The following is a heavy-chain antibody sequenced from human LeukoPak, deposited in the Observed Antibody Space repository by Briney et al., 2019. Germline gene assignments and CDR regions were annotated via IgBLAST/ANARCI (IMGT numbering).Heavy chain of an antibody. CDR3: STDLPNTYDSSVYYYVLYFDY. CDR1: GFTLSNAW. Sequence: PGGSLRLSCTVSGFTLSNAWMTWVRQAPGKGLEWIGRIKSKTDGGTTDYAAPVKGRFTISRDDSKNTLYLQMNSLKTEDTAVYYCSTDLPNTYDSSVYYYVLYFDYWGQGTLVTVSS. J-gene: IGHJ4*02. V-gene: IGHV3-15*01. CDR2: IKSKTDGGTT. D-gene: IGHD3-22*01.